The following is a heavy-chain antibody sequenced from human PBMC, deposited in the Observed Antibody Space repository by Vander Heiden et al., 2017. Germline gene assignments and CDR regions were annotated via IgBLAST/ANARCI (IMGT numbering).Heavy chain of an antibody. V-gene: IGHV4-39*01. D-gene: IGHD2-2*01. CDR2: IFYSGNT. CDR3: VRHAWCSSSSCYSTAFPGYYYGMDV. J-gene: IGHJ6*02. CDR1: GGSISRSGSY. Sequence: LQLQESGPGLVKPSETLSVTCTVSGGSISRSGSYLGWVRQSPGKGPEWIGSIFYSGNTYYNPSLKSRVTISVDTSKNQFSLMQRSVTAADTAVYYCVRHAWCSSSSCYSTAFPGYYYGMDVWGQGTTVTVSS.